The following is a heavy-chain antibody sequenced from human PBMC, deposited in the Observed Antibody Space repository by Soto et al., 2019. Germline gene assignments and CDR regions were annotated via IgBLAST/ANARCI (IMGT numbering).Heavy chain of an antibody. D-gene: IGHD5-12*01. CDR3: AREGSGYNF. CDR2: RVPVFGRP. Sequence: AVKVSCKASGGSFSNFGISWVRQAPGQGLEWMGGRVPVFGRPNYAQRFRGRLTITADESTSAGYMERTSLRSDDTAVYDCAREGSGYNFWGQGTQVTVSS. V-gene: IGHV1-69*13. CDR1: GGSFSNFG. J-gene: IGHJ4*02.